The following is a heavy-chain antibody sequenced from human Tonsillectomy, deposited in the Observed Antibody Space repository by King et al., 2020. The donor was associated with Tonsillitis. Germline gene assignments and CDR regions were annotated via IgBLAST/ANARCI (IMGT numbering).Heavy chain of an antibody. CDR1: GFTFSYYY. V-gene: IGHV3-11*01. CDR3: ARGRFCSSTSCYTRFLVNY. D-gene: IGHD2-2*02. J-gene: IGHJ4*02. CDR2: IISSGSTI. Sequence: VQLVESGGGLVKPGGSLRLYCAASGFTFSYYYLSWIRQAPGKGLGWVSYIISSGSTIYSEDSVKGRFPISRDNAKNSLYLQMNSLRAEDTTVYYCARGRFCSSTSCYTRFLVNYWGQGTLVTVSS.